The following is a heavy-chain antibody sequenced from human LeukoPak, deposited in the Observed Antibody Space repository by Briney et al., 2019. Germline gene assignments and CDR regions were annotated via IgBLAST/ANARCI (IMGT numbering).Heavy chain of an antibody. CDR2: IYPGDSDT. CDR3: ARTYYDILTGYYTPYYYGMDV. D-gene: IGHD3-9*01. J-gene: IGHJ6*02. Sequence: GESLKISCKGSGYSFTSYWIGWVRQMPGKGLEWMGIIYPGDSDTRYSPSFQGQVTISADKSISTAYLQWSSLKASDTAMYYCARTYYDILTGYYTPYYYGMDVWGQGITVAVSS. V-gene: IGHV5-51*01. CDR1: GYSFTSYW.